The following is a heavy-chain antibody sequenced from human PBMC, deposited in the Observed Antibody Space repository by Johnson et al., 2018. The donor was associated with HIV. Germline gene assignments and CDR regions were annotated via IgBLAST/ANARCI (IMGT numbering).Heavy chain of an antibody. CDR3: AKDGAMAFDI. J-gene: IGHJ3*02. Sequence: VQLVESGGGVVRPGGSLRLSCAASGFSFDDYGMSWVRQAPGKGLEWVAVISYDGSNKYYVDSVKGRFTISRDKSKNTLYLQMNSLRAEDTAVYYCAKDGAMAFDIWGQGTLVTVSS. CDR2: ISYDGSNK. D-gene: IGHD2-2*01. V-gene: IGHV3-30*18. CDR1: GFSFDDYG.